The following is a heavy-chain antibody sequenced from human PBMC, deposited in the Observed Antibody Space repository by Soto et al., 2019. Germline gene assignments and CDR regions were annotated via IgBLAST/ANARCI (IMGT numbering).Heavy chain of an antibody. CDR1: GGSISSYY. CDR2: IYYSGST. Sequence: PSETLSLTCTVSGGSISSYYWSWIRQPPGEGLEWIGYIYYSGSTNYNPSPKSRVTISVDTSKNQFSLKLSSVTAADTAVYYCARIATSSSWYGGRAFDIWGQGTMVTVSS. V-gene: IGHV4-59*01. J-gene: IGHJ3*02. CDR3: ARIATSSSWYGGRAFDI. D-gene: IGHD6-13*01.